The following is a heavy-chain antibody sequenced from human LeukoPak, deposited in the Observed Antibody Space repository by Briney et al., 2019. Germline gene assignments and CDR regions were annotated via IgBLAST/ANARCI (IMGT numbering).Heavy chain of an antibody. J-gene: IGHJ6*03. CDR3: ARDRSGARGGYYPTSHYYYYYYMDV. Sequence: PSQTLSLTCTVSGGSISSGSYYWSWIRQPAGKGLEWIGRIYTSGSTNYNPSLKSRVTISVDTSKNQFSLKLSSVTAADTAVYYCARDRSGARGGYYPTSHYYYYYYMDVWGKGTTVTVSS. D-gene: IGHD3-3*01. CDR1: GGSISSGSYY. V-gene: IGHV4-61*02. CDR2: IYTSGST.